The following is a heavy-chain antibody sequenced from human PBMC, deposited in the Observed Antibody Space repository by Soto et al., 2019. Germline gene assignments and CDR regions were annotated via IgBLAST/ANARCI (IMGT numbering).Heavy chain of an antibody. CDR3: ARSDYGDYPLDY. D-gene: IGHD4-17*01. CDR1: GGTFSSYT. Sequence: QVQLVQSGAEVKKPGSSVKVSCKASGGTFSSYTISWVRQAPGQRLEWMGRIIPILGIANYAQKFQGRVKIPADKSTSTAYMELSSLRSEDTAVYYCARSDYGDYPLDYWGQGTLVTVSS. V-gene: IGHV1-69*02. J-gene: IGHJ4*02. CDR2: IIPILGIA.